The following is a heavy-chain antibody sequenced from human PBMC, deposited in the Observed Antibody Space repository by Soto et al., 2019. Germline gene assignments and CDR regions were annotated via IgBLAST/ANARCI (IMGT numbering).Heavy chain of an antibody. CDR3: AKDADSSGWYLEY. J-gene: IGHJ4*02. V-gene: IGHV3-30*18. Sequence: GGSLRLSCAASGFTFGSYGMHWVRQAPGKGLEWVAVISYDGSNKYYADSVKGRFTISRDNSKNTLYLQMNSLRAEDTAVYYCAKDADSSGWYLEYWGQGTLVTVSS. CDR1: GFTFGSYG. CDR2: ISYDGSNK. D-gene: IGHD6-19*01.